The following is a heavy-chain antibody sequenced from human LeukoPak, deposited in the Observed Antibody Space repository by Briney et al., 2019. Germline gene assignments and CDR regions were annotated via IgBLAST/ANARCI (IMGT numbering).Heavy chain of an antibody. V-gene: IGHV1-69*06. D-gene: IGHD3-9*01. Sequence: ASVKVSCKASGGTFSSYAISWVRQAPGQGLEWMGGIIPIFGTANYAQKFQGRVTITADKSTSTAYMELSSLRSEDTAVYYCATRTYYDILTGYLPHSYYYYYYMDVWGKGTTVTVS. CDR3: ATRTYYDILTGYLPHSYYYYYYMDV. CDR2: IIPIFGTA. CDR1: GGTFSSYA. J-gene: IGHJ6*03.